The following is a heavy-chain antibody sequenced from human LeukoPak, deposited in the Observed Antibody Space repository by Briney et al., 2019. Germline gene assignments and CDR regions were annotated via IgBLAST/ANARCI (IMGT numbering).Heavy chain of an antibody. Sequence: SETLSLTCTVSRGSISSGSYYWSWIRQPAGKGLEWIGRIYTSGSTNHNPSLKSRVTISVDTSKNQFSLTLSSVTAADTAVYYCARGISGEFDYWGQGTLVTVSS. CDR3: ARGISGEFDY. CDR2: IYTSGST. CDR1: RGSISSGSYY. V-gene: IGHV4-61*02. D-gene: IGHD6-19*01. J-gene: IGHJ4*02.